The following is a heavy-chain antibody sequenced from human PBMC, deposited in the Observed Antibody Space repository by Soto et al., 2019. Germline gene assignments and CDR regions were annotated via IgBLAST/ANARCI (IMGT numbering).Heavy chain of an antibody. CDR3: ARVQWFLAFYGMNV. J-gene: IGHJ6*02. CDR1: GGTFSSYA. Sequence: SVKVSCKVSGGTFSSYAISCVRQAPGQGLEWMGGIIPIFGTANYAQKFQGRVTITADESTSTAYMELSSLRSEDTAVYYCARVQWFLAFYGMNVWGQGTTVTVSS. D-gene: IGHD3-22*01. CDR2: IIPIFGTA. V-gene: IGHV1-69*13.